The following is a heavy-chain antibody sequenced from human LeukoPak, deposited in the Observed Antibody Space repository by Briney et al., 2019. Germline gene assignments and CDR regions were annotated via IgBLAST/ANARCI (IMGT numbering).Heavy chain of an antibody. V-gene: IGHV4-59*08. Sequence: PSETLSLTCTVSGGSLRNYYWSWIRQPPGKGLEWIGNIYYSGTTKYNPSLKSRVTISIDNQFSLELTSVTAADTAVYYCARLVAASGNFDYWGQGTLVTVSS. J-gene: IGHJ4*02. D-gene: IGHD1-1*01. CDR1: GGSLRNYY. CDR2: IYYSGTT. CDR3: ARLVAASGNFDY.